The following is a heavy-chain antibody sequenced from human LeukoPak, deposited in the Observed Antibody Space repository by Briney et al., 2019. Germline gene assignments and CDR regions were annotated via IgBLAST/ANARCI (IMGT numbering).Heavy chain of an antibody. Sequence: GGSLRLSCTASGFTFSGYEMTWVRQAPGKGLEWVTNINRDGSQIDYMDSVKGRFTISRDSANNALYLQMNSLRAEDTAVYYCARGGLTAGFDYWGQGTLVTVS. CDR1: GFTFSGYE. CDR3: ARGGLTAGFDY. J-gene: IGHJ4*02. CDR2: INRDGSQI. V-gene: IGHV3-7*01. D-gene: IGHD3-10*01.